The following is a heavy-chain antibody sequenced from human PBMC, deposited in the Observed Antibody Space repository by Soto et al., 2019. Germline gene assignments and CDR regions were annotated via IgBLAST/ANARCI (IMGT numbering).Heavy chain of an antibody. CDR2: IKEDGSEK. J-gene: IGHJ4*02. V-gene: IGHV3-7*01. D-gene: IGHD3-9*01. CDR3: TTIYYFAFNY. Sequence: GGSLRLSCAASGYDFRSYWMSWVRQAPGKGLEWVAHIKEDGSEKYYVDSVKGRFTISRDIAKSSLYLQMNSLRAEDTAVYYCTTIYYFAFNYWGQGALVTVSS. CDR1: GYDFRSYW.